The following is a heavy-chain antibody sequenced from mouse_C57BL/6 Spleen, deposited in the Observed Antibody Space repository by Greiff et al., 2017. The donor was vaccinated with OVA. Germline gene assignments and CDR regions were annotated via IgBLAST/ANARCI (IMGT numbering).Heavy chain of an antibody. CDR1: GFSLTSYG. J-gene: IGHJ4*01. Sequence: QVQLQQSGPGLVQPSQSLSITCTVSGFSLTSYGVHWVRQSPGKGLEWLGVIWSGGSTDSNAAFISRLSISKDNSKSQVFFKMNSLQADDTSIYYCARNWVYYGSSYYAMDYWGQGTSVTVSS. CDR2: IWSGGST. V-gene: IGHV2-2*01. D-gene: IGHD1-1*01. CDR3: ARNWVYYGSSYYAMDY.